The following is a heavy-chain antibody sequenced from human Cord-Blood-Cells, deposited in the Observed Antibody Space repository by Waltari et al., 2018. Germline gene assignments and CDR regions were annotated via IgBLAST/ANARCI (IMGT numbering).Heavy chain of an antibody. CDR2: SIPIFGTA. Sequence: QVQLVQSGAEVKKPGSSVKVSCKASEGTFSSYAISWVRQAPGQGLEWMGGSIPIFGTANYAQKFQGRVTITADESTSTAYMELSSLRSEDTAVYYCARGLVDRNWGGSSWYYFDYWGQGTLVTVSS. D-gene: IGHD6-13*01. V-gene: IGHV1-69*01. J-gene: IGHJ4*02. CDR3: ARGLVDRNWGGSSWYYFDY. CDR1: EGTFSSYA.